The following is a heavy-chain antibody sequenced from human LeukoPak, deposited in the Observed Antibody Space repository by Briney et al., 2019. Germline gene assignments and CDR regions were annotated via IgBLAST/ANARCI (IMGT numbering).Heavy chain of an antibody. D-gene: IGHD2-2*02. CDR1: GGSFSGYY. CDR3: ARVFLGYCSSTSCYNRWYFDS. V-gene: IGHV4-34*01. J-gene: IGHJ4*02. CDR2: INHSGST. Sequence: SETLSLTCAVYGGSFSGYYWSWIRQPPGKGLEWIGEINHSGSTNYNPSLKSRVTISVDTSKSQFSLKLSSVTPPDTAVYYCARVFLGYCSSTSCYNRWYFDSWGQGTLVTVSS.